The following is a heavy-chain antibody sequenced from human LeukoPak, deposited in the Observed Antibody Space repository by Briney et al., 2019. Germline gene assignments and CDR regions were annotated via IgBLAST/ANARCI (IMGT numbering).Heavy chain of an antibody. CDR2: ISGSGGST. D-gene: IGHD5-18*01. J-gene: IGHJ4*02. CDR1: GFTFSSYA. Sequence: GGSLRLSCAASGFTFSSYAMSWVRQAPGKGLEWVSAISGSGGSTYYADSVKGRFTISRDNSKNTLYLQMNSLRAEDTAVYYCAKNGYSYGQGSRVYWGQGTLVAVSS. CDR3: AKNGYSYGQGSRVY. V-gene: IGHV3-23*01.